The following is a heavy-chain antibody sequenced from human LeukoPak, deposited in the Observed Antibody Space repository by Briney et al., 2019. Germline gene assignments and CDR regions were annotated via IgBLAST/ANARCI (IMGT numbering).Heavy chain of an antibody. D-gene: IGHD3-22*01. CDR3: ARGSDYYDSSGYPDY. CDR2: IYHSGST. Sequence: PSGTLSLTCAVSGGSISSSNWWSWVRQPPGKGLEWIGEIYHSGSTNYNPSLKSRVTISVDKSKNRFSLKLSSVTAADTAVYYCARGSDYYDSSGYPDYWGQGTLVTVSS. V-gene: IGHV4-4*02. J-gene: IGHJ4*02. CDR1: GGSISSSNW.